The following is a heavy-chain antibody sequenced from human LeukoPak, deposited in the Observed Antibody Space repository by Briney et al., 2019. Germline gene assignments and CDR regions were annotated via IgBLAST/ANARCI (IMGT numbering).Heavy chain of an antibody. D-gene: IGHD2-2*01. CDR1: GASITSYH. V-gene: IGHV4-4*07. J-gene: IGHJ5*01. CDR2: MFYSGNT. Sequence: PSETLSLTCTVSGASITSYHWSWIRQPAGKGLEWIGRMFYSGNTDYNPSLKSRLTMSIDTSKNQFSLKLSSVTAADTAVYFCARDQEHCSGTSCYPYWYDSSGQGTLVTVSS. CDR3: ARDQEHCSGTSCYPYWYDS.